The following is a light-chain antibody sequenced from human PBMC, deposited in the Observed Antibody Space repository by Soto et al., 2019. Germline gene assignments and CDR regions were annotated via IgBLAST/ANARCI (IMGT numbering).Light chain of an antibody. V-gene: IGLV2-11*01. CDR1: NSDVGGYNY. CDR2: GVS. Sequence: QSALTQPRSVSGSPGQSVTISCTGTNSDVGGYNYVSWYQQYPGKAPKLMISGVSERPSGVPDRFSGSKSGNTASLTISGLQAEDEADYYCAVWDNSLNGVAFGGGTKLTVL. J-gene: IGLJ2*01. CDR3: AVWDNSLNGVA.